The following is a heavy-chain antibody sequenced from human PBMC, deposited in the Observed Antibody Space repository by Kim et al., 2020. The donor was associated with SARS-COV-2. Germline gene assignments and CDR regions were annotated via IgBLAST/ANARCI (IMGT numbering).Heavy chain of an antibody. CDR2: ISYDGSNK. J-gene: IGHJ4*02. D-gene: IGHD3-10*01. CDR1: GFTFSSYA. CDR3: ARDRDYGSGKLFDY. Sequence: GGSLRLSCAASGFTFSSYAMHWVRQAPGKGLEWVAVISYDGSNKYYADSVKGRFTISRDNSKNTLYLQMNSLRAEDTAVYYCARDRDYGSGKLFDYWGQGTLVTVSS. V-gene: IGHV3-30*04.